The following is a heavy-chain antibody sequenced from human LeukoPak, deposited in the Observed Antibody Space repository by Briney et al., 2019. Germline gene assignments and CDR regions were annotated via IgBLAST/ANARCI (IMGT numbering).Heavy chain of an antibody. D-gene: IGHD6-19*01. CDR2: ISWDGGST. Sequence: GGSLRLSCAASGFTFDDYAMHWVRQAPGKGLEWVSLISWDGGSTYYADSVKGRFTISRDNSKNSLYLQMNSLRAEDTALYYCAKDKGSSGWWGYFDYWGQETLVTVSS. CDR3: AKDKGSSGWWGYFDY. J-gene: IGHJ4*02. V-gene: IGHV3-43D*04. CDR1: GFTFDDYA.